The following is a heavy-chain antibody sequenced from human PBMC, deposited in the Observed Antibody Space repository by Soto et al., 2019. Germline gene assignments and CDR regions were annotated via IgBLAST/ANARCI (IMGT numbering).Heavy chain of an antibody. CDR2: IYYSGNT. V-gene: IGHV4-30-4*01. D-gene: IGHD3-16*01. CDR1: GGSTSSDNY. CDR3: AREGGESSDGLYYFDS. Sequence: PSETLSLTCTVSGGSTSSDNYWSWIRQPPGKGLEWIGHIYYSGNTDYNPSLKSRLAISIDTSKNQFSLKLSSVTAADTTVYFCAREGGESSDGLYYFDSWGQGSLVTVSS. J-gene: IGHJ4*02.